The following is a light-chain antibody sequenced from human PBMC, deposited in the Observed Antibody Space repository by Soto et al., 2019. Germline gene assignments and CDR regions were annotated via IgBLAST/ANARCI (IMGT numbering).Light chain of an antibody. CDR1: RTDVGDYDY. CDR3: CSYTSSTTLV. Sequence: QSALTQPASVSGSPGQSITISCTGTRTDVGDYDYVSWYQQHPGKAPKLMIYNVSHRPSGVSNRFSGSKSGNTASLTISGLQAEDEADYYCCSYTSSTTLVFGGGTKLTVL. V-gene: IGLV2-14*01. J-gene: IGLJ2*01. CDR2: NVS.